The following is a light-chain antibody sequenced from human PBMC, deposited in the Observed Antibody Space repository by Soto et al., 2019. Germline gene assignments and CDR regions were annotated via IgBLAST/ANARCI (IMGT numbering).Light chain of an antibody. CDR1: SSDVGGYNL. CDR3: CSYAGSSTLV. Sequence: QSALTQPASVSGSPGQSITISFTGTSSDVGGYNLVSWYQQHPGKAPKLMIYEGSKRPSGVSNRFSGSKSGNTASLTISGLQAEDEADYYCCSYAGSSTLVFGTGTKVTVL. CDR2: EGS. J-gene: IGLJ1*01. V-gene: IGLV2-23*01.